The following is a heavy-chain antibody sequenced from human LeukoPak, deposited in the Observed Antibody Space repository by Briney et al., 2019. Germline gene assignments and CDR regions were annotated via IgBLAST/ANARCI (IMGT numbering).Heavy chain of an antibody. V-gene: IGHV4-59*08. CDR1: GGSISSHY. CDR3: ARHHIAVGDIS. CDR2: MYYSGNT. D-gene: IGHD2-2*01. Sequence: SETLSLTCSVPGGSISSHYWSLIRQPPGKGLEWIAHMYYSGNTKYNPSLKCRVTISVDTSKTQYSLKLGSATAAYTAVYYCARHHIAVGDISWGQGTLVTVSS. J-gene: IGHJ5*02.